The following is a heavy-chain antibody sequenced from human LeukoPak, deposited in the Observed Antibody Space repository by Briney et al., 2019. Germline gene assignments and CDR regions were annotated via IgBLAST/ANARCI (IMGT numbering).Heavy chain of an antibody. CDR2: IYYSGNT. CDR1: GGSISRSSSY. Sequence: SETLSLTCTVSGGSISRSSSYWGWIPQPPGKGLEWIASIYYSGNTYYNPSPKRRVNISVDTSKNQVSLKLSSVTAADTAVYYCARRRTVSTTGRFDPWGQGILVTVSS. J-gene: IGHJ5*02. CDR3: ARRRTVSTTGRFDP. V-gene: IGHV4-39*01. D-gene: IGHD5/OR15-5a*01.